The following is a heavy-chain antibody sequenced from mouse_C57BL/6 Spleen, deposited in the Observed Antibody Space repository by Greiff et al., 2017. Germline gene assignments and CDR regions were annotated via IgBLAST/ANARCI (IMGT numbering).Heavy chain of an antibody. D-gene: IGHD1-1*01. CDR1: GFTFSSYT. J-gene: IGHJ1*03. Sequence: EVQGVESGGGLVKPGGSLKLSCAASGFTFSSYTMSWVRQTPEKRLEWVATISGGGGNTYYPDSVKGRFTISRDNAKNTLYLQMSSLRSEDTALYYCARRSYGTSWYFDVWGTGTTVTVSS. V-gene: IGHV5-9*01. CDR2: ISGGGGNT. CDR3: ARRSYGTSWYFDV.